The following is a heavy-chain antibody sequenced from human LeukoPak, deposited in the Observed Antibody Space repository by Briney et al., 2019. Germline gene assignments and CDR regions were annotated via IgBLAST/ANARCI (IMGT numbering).Heavy chain of an antibody. CDR1: GYTFTGYY. CDR2: INPNSGGT. V-gene: IGHV1-2*06. Sequence: ASVKVSCKASGYTFTGYYMHWVRQAPGQGLEWMGRINPNSGGTNYAQKFQGRVTMTRDMSISTAYMELSRLRSDDTAVYYCARDPVYGDYAFDYWGQGTLVTVSS. J-gene: IGHJ4*02. D-gene: IGHD4-17*01. CDR3: ARDPVYGDYAFDY.